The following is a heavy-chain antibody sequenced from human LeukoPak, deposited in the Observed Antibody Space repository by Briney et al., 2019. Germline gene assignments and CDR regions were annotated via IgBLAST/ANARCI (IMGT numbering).Heavy chain of an antibody. V-gene: IGHV3-23*01. J-gene: IGHJ4*02. CDR3: AKDEGSNIGAPYY. Sequence: PGGSLRLSCAASGFTLSSYAMTWVRQAPGKGLEWVSAISGSGGSTYYADSVKGRFTISRDSSKKTLYLQMNSLGAEDTAVYYCAKDEGSNIGAPYYCGQGTLVTVSS. CDR2: ISGSGGST. D-gene: IGHD1-26*01. CDR1: GFTLSSYA.